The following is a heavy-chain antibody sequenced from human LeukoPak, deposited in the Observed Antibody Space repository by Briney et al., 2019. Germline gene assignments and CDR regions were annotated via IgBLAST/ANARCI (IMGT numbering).Heavy chain of an antibody. CDR1: EFTLITYS. CDR2: IKQDGSEK. Sequence: GGSLRLSCAASEFTLITYSMSWVRQAPGKGLEWVANIKQDGSEKYYVDSVKGRFTISRDNAKNSLYLQMNSLRAEDTAVYYCVRGMGGGVSNFDYWGQGTLVTVSS. J-gene: IGHJ4*02. D-gene: IGHD3-16*01. CDR3: VRGMGGGVSNFDY. V-gene: IGHV3-7*01.